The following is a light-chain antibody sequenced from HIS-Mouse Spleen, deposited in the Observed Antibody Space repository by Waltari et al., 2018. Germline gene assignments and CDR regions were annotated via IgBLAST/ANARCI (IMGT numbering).Light chain of an antibody. J-gene: IGLJ3*02. CDR1: SSTIGSNY. CDR3: AAWDDSLSGPWV. CDR2: RNN. V-gene: IGLV1-47*01. Sequence: QSVLTQPPSASGTPGRRVTISCSGSSSTIGSNYVYWYQQLPGTAPKLLIYRNNQRPSGVPDRFSGSKSGTSASLAISGLRSEDEADYYCAAWDDSLSGPWVFGGGTKLTVL.